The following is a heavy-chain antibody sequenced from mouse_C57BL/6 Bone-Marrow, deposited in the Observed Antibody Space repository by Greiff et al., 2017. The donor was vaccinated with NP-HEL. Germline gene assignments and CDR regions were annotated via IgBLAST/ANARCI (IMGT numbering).Heavy chain of an antibody. CDR2: IWSGGST. D-gene: IGHD1-1*01. CDR1: GFSLTSYG. Sequence: QVQLKESGPGLVQPSPSLSISCTVSGFSLTSYGVHWVRQSPGKGLEWLGVIWSGGSTDYNAAFISRLSISKDNSKSQVVFKMNSLQADDTAIYYCDSYYGSSPRYAMDYWGQGTSVTVSS. V-gene: IGHV2-2*01. CDR3: DSYYGSSPRYAMDY. J-gene: IGHJ4*01.